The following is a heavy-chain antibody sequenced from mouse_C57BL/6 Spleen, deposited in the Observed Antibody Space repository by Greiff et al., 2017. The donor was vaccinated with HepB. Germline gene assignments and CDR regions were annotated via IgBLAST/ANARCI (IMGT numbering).Heavy chain of an antibody. V-gene: IGHV1-80*01. Sequence: VQLQQSGAELVKPGASVKISCKASGYAFSSYWMNWVKQRPGKGLEWIGQIYPGDGDTNYNGKFKGKATLTADKSSSTAYMQLSSLTSEDSAVYFCARSVYGSSRDYWGQGTTLTVSS. CDR2: IYPGDGDT. D-gene: IGHD1-1*01. J-gene: IGHJ2*01. CDR3: ARSVYGSSRDY. CDR1: GYAFSSYW.